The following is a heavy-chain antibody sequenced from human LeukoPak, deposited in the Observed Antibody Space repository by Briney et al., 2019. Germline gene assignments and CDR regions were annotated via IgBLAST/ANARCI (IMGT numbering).Heavy chain of an antibody. D-gene: IGHD3-10*01. V-gene: IGHV1-69*13. J-gene: IGHJ2*01. CDR3: AREHAYYYGSGAPRYFDL. CDR2: IIPIFGTA. Sequence: GALVKVSCKASGGTFSSYAISWVRQAPGQGLEWMGGIIPIFGTANYAQKFQGRVTITADESTSTAYMELSSLRSEDTAVYYCAREHAYYYGSGAPRYFDLWGRGTLVTVSS. CDR1: GGTFSSYA.